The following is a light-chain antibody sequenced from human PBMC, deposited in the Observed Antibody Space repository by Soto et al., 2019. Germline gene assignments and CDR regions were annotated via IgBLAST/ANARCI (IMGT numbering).Light chain of an antibody. CDR2: EVV. CDR3: KSYAGSNTYV. Sequence: QSVLTRPPSASGSPGQSVTISCTRTKNDIGVYDFVSWYQHHPGKAPRLIIYEVVQRPSGVPDRFSGSKSGNTASLTVSGLQAADEADYFCKSYAGSNTYVFGSGTKVTVL. J-gene: IGLJ1*01. V-gene: IGLV2-8*01. CDR1: KNDIGVYDF.